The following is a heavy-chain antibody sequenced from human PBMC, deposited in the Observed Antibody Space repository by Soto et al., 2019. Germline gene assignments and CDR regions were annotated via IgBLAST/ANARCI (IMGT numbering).Heavy chain of an antibody. D-gene: IGHD3-22*01. J-gene: IGHJ5*02. CDR3: ARDYFDSSDYTTNWFDP. CDR2: IYHTGNA. CDR1: ADSISNSRFY. Sequence: QLQLQESGPGLVKSSETLSLTCSVSADSISNSRFYWAWIRQPPGEVLEWIGSIYHTGNAYYNPSLKSRVTIFVDTSKNQFSLKLTSVTAADTALYYCARDYFDSSDYTTNWFDPWGQGTLVTVSS. V-gene: IGHV4-39*01.